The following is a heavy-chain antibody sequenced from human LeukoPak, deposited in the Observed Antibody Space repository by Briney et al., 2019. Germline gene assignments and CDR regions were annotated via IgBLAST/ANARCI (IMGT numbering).Heavy chain of an antibody. V-gene: IGHV1-18*01. J-gene: IGHJ4*02. Sequence: GASVKVSCKASGYTFTSYGISWVRQAPGQGLEWMGWISGDNGSTSYAQKFQGRVTMTRDTSTSTVYMELSSLRSEDTAVYYCARDRGIYYYDSEGYFDYWGQGTLVTVSS. CDR3: ARDRGIYYYDSEGYFDY. CDR2: ISGDNGST. D-gene: IGHD3-22*01. CDR1: GYTFTSYG.